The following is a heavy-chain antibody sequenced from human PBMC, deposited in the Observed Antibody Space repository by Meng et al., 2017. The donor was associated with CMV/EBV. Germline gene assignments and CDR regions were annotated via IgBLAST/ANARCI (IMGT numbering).Heavy chain of an antibody. J-gene: IGHJ4*02. Sequence: QVQLQAAGPGPVKPSQTLSLTRPVSGGSVSRGSYYWSWIRQPAGKGLEWIGRIYTSGSTNYNPSLKSRVTISVDTSKNQFSLKLSSVTAEDTAVYYCARERVGGAYYYDSSGYYLLFDYWGQGTLVTVSS. CDR1: GGSVSRGSYY. CDR3: ARERVGGAYYYDSSGYYLLFDY. V-gene: IGHV4-61*02. D-gene: IGHD3-22*01. CDR2: IYTSGST.